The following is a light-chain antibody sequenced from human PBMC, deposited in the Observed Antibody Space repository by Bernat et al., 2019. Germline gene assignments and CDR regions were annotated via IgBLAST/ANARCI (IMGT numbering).Light chain of an antibody. CDR1: SSDVGAYNY. CDR2: DVT. J-gene: IGLJ1*01. CDR3: VSYTTSSTFV. Sequence: QSALTQPASVSGSPGQSITISCTGTSSDVGAYNYVSWFQQHSDKAPKLMLYDVTNRPSGVSYRFSGSKSGNTASLTISGLQAEDEADYYCVSYTTSSTFVLGTGTKVTVL. V-gene: IGLV2-14*03.